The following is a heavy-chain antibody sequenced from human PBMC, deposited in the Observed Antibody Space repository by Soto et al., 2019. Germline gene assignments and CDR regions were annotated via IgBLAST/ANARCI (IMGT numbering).Heavy chain of an antibody. V-gene: IGHV4-30-4*08. CDR1: GGSISTAYYY. J-gene: IGHJ5*02. CDR3: ASFSKDPDP. Sequence: QVQLQESGPGLVKPSQTLSLTCTVSGGSISTAYYYWSWIRQHPGKGLEWIGYIYYIGDTNYTPSLKSPVSMSVDTTKNPVSQRLNSVPAANTAAYYSASFSKDPDPWGPGTLVTISS. CDR2: IYYIGDT.